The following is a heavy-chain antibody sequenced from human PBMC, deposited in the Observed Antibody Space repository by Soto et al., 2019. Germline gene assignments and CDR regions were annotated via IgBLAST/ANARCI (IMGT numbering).Heavy chain of an antibody. CDR2: IKSKTDGGTT. J-gene: IGHJ3*02. CDR1: GFTFSNAL. V-gene: IGHV3-15*07. Sequence: AGGSLRLSCAAPGFTFSNALMKWVRQAPGKGLEWVGRIKSKTDGGTTDYAALVKGRFTISRDDSKNTLYLQMNSLKTEDTAVYYCTTDQWDIVVVPVQGNPFDIWGQGTMVTVSS. CDR3: TTDQWDIVVVPVQGNPFDI. D-gene: IGHD2-2*01.